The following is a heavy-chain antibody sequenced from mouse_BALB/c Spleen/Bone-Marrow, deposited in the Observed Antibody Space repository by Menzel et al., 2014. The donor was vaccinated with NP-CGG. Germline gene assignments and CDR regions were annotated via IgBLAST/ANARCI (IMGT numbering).Heavy chain of an antibody. CDR1: GYTFSSYW. CDR3: SNTIGNAY. Sequence: VKLMESGAELMKPGASVKISCKATGYTFSSYWIEWVKQRPGHGLEWIGEILPGSGRTNYNEKFKGKATFTADTSSATAYMQLSSLTSEDSAVHYCSNTIGNAYWGRGTLVTVSA. D-gene: IGHD2-1*01. J-gene: IGHJ3*01. V-gene: IGHV1-9*01. CDR2: ILPGSGRT.